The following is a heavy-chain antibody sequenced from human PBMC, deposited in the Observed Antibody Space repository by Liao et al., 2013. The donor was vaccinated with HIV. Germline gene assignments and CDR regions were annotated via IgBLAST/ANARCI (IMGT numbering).Heavy chain of an antibody. CDR3: AGRLWFGEFDAFDI. V-gene: IGHV4-4*07. CDR2: IKTSGSP. D-gene: IGHD3-10*01. J-gene: IGHJ3*02. Sequence: QVQLQESGPGLVKPSDTLSLTCTVSGGSINNYLWSWIRQPAGKGLEWIGRIKTSGSPTYNPSLKSRVTMSIDTSRNQFSVNLNSVTAADTAVYYCAGRLWFGEFDAFDIWGQGTRSPSL. CDR1: GGSINNYL.